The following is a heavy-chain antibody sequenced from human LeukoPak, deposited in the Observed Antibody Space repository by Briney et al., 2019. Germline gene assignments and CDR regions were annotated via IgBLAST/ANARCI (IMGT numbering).Heavy chain of an antibody. CDR3: ASAAGPNYYYYYGMDV. J-gene: IGHJ6*02. CDR2: IIPILGIA. Sequence: ASVKVSCKASGGTFSSYAISWVRQAPGQGLEWMGRIIPILGIANYAQKFQGRVTITADKSTSTAYMELSSLRSEDTAVYYCASAAGPNYYYYYGMDVWGQGTTVTVSS. CDR1: GGTFSSYA. D-gene: IGHD6-13*01. V-gene: IGHV1-69*04.